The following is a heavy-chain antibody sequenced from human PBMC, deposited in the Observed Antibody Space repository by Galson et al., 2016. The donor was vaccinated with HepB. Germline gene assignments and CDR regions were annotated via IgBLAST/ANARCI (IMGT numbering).Heavy chain of an antibody. V-gene: IGHV3-23*01. CDR1: GFTFSSYA. CDR2: ISTSGGST. Sequence: SLRLSCAASGFTFSSYAMSWVRQAPGKGLEWVSAISTSGGSTSYADSVKGRFTISRDNSKNTLYLQINSLRADDTAVYYCAKALGTAAAFDYWGQGTLVTVSS. J-gene: IGHJ4*02. CDR3: AKALGTAAAFDY. D-gene: IGHD6-13*01.